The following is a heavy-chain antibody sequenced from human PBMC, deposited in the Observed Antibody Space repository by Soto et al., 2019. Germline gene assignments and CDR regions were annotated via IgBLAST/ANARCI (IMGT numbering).Heavy chain of an antibody. V-gene: IGHV1-3*01. J-gene: IGHJ6*02. CDR2: INAGNGNT. D-gene: IGHD3-22*01. CDR3: ARGVYYYDSSDRRYYYYGMDV. CDR1: GYTFTSYA. Sequence: ASVKVSCKASGYTFTSYAMHWVRQAPGQRLEWMGWINAGNGNTKYSQKFQGRVTITRDTSASTAYMELSSLRSEDTAVYYCARGVYYYDSSDRRYYYYGMDVWGQGTTVTVSS.